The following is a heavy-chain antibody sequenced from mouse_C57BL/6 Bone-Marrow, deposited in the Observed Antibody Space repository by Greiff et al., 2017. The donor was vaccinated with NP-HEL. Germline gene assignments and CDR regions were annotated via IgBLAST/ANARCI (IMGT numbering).Heavy chain of an antibody. Sequence: EVKLMESGPVLVKPGASVKMSCKASGYTFTDYYMNWVKQSHGKSLEWIGVINPYNGGTSYNQKFKGKATLTVDKSSSTAYMELNSLTSEDSAVYYCARRTTVVADFDYWGQGTTLTVSS. D-gene: IGHD1-1*01. J-gene: IGHJ2*01. CDR2: INPYNGGT. V-gene: IGHV1-19*01. CDR3: ARRTTVVADFDY. CDR1: GYTFTDYY.